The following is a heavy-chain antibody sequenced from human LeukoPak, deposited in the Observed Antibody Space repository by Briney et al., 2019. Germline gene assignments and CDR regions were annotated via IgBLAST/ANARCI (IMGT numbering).Heavy chain of an antibody. CDR2: INPSGGST. Sequence: ASVEVSCKASGYTFTRYYMHWVRQAPGQGLEWMGIINPSGGSTSYAQKFQGRVTMTRDTSTSTVYMELSSLRSEDTAVYYCAREEAVGAKFRHAFDIWGQGTMVTVSS. V-gene: IGHV1-46*01. J-gene: IGHJ3*02. CDR1: GYTFTRYY. CDR3: AREEAVGAKFRHAFDI. D-gene: IGHD1-26*01.